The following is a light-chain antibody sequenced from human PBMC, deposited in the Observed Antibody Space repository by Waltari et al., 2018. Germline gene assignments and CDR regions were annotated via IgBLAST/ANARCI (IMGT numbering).Light chain of an antibody. J-gene: IGKJ2*01. CDR2: DAS. CDR1: QSISNW. CDR3: QQYNDYPFT. Sequence: DIQMTQSPSTLSASVGDRVTITCRASQSISNWLAWYQQKPGHAPKFLIYDASSLESGVPSRFSGSGSGTEFTLTISSLQPDDFATYFCQQYNDYPFTFGQGTKLEVK. V-gene: IGKV1-5*01.